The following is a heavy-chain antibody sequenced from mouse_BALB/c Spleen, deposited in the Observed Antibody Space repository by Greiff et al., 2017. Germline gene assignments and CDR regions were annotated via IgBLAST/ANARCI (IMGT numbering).Heavy chain of an antibody. CDR2: ISNGGGST. D-gene: IGHD2-4*01. Sequence: DVKLVESGGGLVQPGGSLKLSCAASGFTFSSYTMSWVRQTPEKRLEWVAYISNGGGSTYYPDTVKGRFTISRDNAKNTLYLQMSSLKSEDTAMYYCARHDYDAFAYWGQGTLVTVSA. V-gene: IGHV5-12-2*01. CDR1: GFTFSSYT. CDR3: ARHDYDAFAY. J-gene: IGHJ3*01.